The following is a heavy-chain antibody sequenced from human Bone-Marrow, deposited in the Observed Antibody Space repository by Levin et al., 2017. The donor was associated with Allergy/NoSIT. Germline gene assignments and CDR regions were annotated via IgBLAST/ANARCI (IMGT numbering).Heavy chain of an antibody. D-gene: IGHD3-9*01. CDR1: GYTFTGHY. V-gene: IGHV1-2*06. Sequence: GESLKISCKASGYTFTGHYMHWVRQAPGQGLEWMGRINPNSGDPDYAQKFQGRVSMTRDTSVSTAYMEMSSLRSDDTAVYYCARLDATLTPHDAFDIWGQGTMVTVSS. J-gene: IGHJ3*02. CDR2: INPNSGDP. CDR3: ARLDATLTPHDAFDI.